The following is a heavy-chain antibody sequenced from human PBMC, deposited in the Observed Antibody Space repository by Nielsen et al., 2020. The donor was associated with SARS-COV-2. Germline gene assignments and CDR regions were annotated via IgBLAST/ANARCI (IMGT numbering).Heavy chain of an antibody. CDR2: IYYSGST. CDR1: GGSISSYY. Sequence: SETLSLTCTVSGGSISSYYWSWIRQPPGKGLEWIGYIYYSGSTNYNPSLKSRVTISVDTSKNQFSLKLSSVTAADTAVYYCARLGVAAFDYLGQGTLVTVSS. V-gene: IGHV4-59*08. D-gene: IGHD3-3*01. CDR3: ARLGVAAFDY. J-gene: IGHJ4*02.